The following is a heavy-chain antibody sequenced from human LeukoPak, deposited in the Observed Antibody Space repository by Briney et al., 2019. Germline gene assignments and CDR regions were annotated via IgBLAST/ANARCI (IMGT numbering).Heavy chain of an antibody. CDR2: IDWDDDK. J-gene: IGHJ4*02. CDR3: ARSVRGQNDY. V-gene: IGHV2-70*04. D-gene: IGHD3-10*01. CDR1: GFSLSTSGMR. Sequence: SGPTLVNPTQTLTLTCTFSGFSLSTSGMRVSWIRQLPGKALEWLARIDWDDDKFYSTSLKTRLTISKDTSKNQVVLTMTNMDPVDTATYYCARSVRGQNDYWGQGTLVTVSS.